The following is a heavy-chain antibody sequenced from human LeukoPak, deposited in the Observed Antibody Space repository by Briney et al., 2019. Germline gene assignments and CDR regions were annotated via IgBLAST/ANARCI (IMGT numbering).Heavy chain of an antibody. J-gene: IGHJ4*02. V-gene: IGHV3-21*01. CDR3: ATSFMIRGN. D-gene: IGHD3-16*01. CDR2: ISSSSSHI. Sequence: GGSLRLSCAASGFRFSDFSMNWVRQAPGKGLEWVSSISSSSSHIYYADSVKGRFTISRDNAKNSLYLQMNSLKAEDTAVYYCATSFMIRGNWGQGTLITVSS. CDR1: GFRFSDFS.